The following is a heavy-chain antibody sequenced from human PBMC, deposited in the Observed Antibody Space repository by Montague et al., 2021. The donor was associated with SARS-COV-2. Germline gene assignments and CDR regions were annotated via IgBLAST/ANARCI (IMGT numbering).Heavy chain of an antibody. CDR2: TYYRSKWYN. CDR3: TSGREGNYNVMDV. V-gene: IGHV6-1*01. Sequence: CPISVDSVSSNSATWNWVRQSPSRGLEWLGRTYYRSKWYNDYAVSVRGRVTINPDTSKNQFSLQLNSVTPEDTAIYYCTSGREGNYNVMDVWGQGTTVTVSS. D-gene: IGHD1-1*01. CDR1: VDSVSSNSAT. J-gene: IGHJ6*02.